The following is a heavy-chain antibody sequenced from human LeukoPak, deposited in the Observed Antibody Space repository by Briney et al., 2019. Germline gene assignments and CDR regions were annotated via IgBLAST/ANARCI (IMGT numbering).Heavy chain of an antibody. D-gene: IGHD2-2*02. CDR1: GYIFTSYS. CDR3: ARGMSGYTEDPFDI. J-gene: IGHJ3*02. Sequence: GASVKVSCKASGYIFTSYSINWVRQAPGQGLEWMAWISGHNGNTNYAQKFHGRVTVTRDTSTSTAYMELRSLRSDDTAVYFCARGMSGYTEDPFDIWGQGTVVTVSS. CDR2: ISGHNGNT. V-gene: IGHV1-18*01.